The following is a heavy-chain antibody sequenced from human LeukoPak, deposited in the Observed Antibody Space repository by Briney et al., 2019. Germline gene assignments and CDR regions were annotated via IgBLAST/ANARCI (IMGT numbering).Heavy chain of an antibody. Sequence: PGGSLRLSCVASRFIFSNYAMSWVRQAPGKGLEWVSPISGSGGNTYYADSVKGRFTISRDNSKNTLYLQMNSLRAEDTAVYYCLGGGYYYFDYWGQGTLVTVSS. CDR2: ISGSGGNT. V-gene: IGHV3-23*01. CDR3: LGGGYYYFDY. J-gene: IGHJ4*02. CDR1: RFIFSNYA. D-gene: IGHD2-21*01.